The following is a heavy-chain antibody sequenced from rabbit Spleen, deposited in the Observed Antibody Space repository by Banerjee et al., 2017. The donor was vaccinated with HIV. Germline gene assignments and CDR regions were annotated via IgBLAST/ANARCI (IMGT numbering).Heavy chain of an antibody. Sequence: QEQLEESGGGLVKPGASLTLTCTASGVSFSNSSYMCWVRQAPGKGLEWIACIDIGSSGFTYFATWAKGRFTCSKTSSTTVTLQMTRLTAADTATYFCARDTSSSFSSYGMDLWGPGTLVTVS. CDR1: GVSFSNSSY. J-gene: IGHJ6*01. D-gene: IGHD1-1*01. V-gene: IGHV1S45*01. CDR3: ARDTSSSFSSYGMDL. CDR2: IDIGSSGFT.